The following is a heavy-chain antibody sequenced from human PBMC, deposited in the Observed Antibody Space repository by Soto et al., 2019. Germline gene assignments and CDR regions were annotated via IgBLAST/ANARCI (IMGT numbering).Heavy chain of an antibody. J-gene: IGHJ6*02. CDR1: GGTFSSYT. CDR2: IIPILGIA. Sequence: QVQLVQSGAEVKKPGSSVKVSCKASGGTFSSYTISWVRQAPGQGLEWMGRIIPILGIANYAQKFQGRVTITADKSTRTADMELSSLRSEDTAVYYCARDSVVPAAMNGYGMDVWGQGTTVTVSS. CDR3: ARDSVVPAAMNGYGMDV. D-gene: IGHD2-2*01. V-gene: IGHV1-69*08.